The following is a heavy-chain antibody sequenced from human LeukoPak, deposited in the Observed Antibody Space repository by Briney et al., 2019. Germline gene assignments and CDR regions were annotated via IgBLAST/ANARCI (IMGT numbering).Heavy chain of an antibody. CDR2: INPNSGGT. J-gene: IGHJ4*02. D-gene: IGHD1-7*01. CDR3: ARAGRTGTTVSYFDY. CDR1: GYTFTGYY. Sequence: GASVKVSCKASGYTFTGYYMHWVRQAPGQGLEWMGWINPNSGGTNYAQKFQGRVTMTRDTSISTAYVELSRLRSDDTAVYYCARAGRTGTTVSYFDYWGQGTLVTVSS. V-gene: IGHV1-2*02.